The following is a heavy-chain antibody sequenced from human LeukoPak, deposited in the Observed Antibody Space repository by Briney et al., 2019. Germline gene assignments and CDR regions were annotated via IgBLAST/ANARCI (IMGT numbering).Heavy chain of an antibody. CDR1: GGSFSGYY. CDR3: ARAGYSSSFDY. D-gene: IGHD6-13*01. Sequence: SETLSLTCAVYGGSFSGYYWSWIRQPPGKGLEWIGEINHSGSTNYNPSLKSRVTISVDTSKNQFSLKLSSVTAADTAVYYCARAGYSSSFDYWGQGTLVTVSS. CDR2: INHSGST. J-gene: IGHJ4*02. V-gene: IGHV4-34*01.